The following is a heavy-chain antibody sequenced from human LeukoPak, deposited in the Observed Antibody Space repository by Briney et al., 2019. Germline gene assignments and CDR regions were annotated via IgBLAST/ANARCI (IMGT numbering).Heavy chain of an antibody. Sequence: GSLRLSCAASGFTFSSYWMHWVRQAPGKGLVWVSRIISDGSSTSYADSVKGRFTMSRDNAKNTLYLQMNSLRAEDTAVYYCARELGYSSVVFDYWGQGTLVTVSS. CDR1: GFTFSSYW. V-gene: IGHV3-74*01. J-gene: IGHJ4*02. D-gene: IGHD6-25*01. CDR2: IISDGSST. CDR3: ARELGYSSVVFDY.